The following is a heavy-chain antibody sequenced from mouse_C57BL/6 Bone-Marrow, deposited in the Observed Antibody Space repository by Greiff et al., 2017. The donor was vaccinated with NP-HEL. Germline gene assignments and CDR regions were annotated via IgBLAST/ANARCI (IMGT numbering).Heavy chain of an antibody. CDR2: ILPSIGRT. J-gene: IGHJ3*01. CDR1: DSEVFPIAF. D-gene: IGHD2-3*01. CDR3: ARGGDGYYRGFAY. Sequence: SGSELRSPGSSVKLSCKDFDSEVFPIAFMSWVRQKPGHGFEWIGGILPSIGRTSDGEKFEDKATLDADTLSNTAYLELNSLTSEDSAIYYCARGGDGYYRGFAYWGQGTLVTVSA. V-gene: IGHV15-2*01.